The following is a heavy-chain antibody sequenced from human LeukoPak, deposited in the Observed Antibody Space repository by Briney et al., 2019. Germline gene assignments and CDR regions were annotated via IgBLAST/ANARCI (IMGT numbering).Heavy chain of an antibody. V-gene: IGHV1-69*13. CDR2: IIPKFATG. CDR1: GDTFSDSG. CDR3: ARTLPQGDTGWFYYMDV. Sequence: ASVKVSCKASGDTFSDSGITWVRQAPGQGLEWMGTIIPKFATGKYAQKFRGRVTITADETTSTSHMALSSLTSEDTAVYYCARTLPQGDTGWFYYMDVWGTGTTVTISS. J-gene: IGHJ6*03. D-gene: IGHD6-19*01.